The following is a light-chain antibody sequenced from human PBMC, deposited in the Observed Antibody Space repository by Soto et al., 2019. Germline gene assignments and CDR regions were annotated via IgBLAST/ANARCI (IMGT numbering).Light chain of an antibody. CDR1: SSDVGGYNY. CDR2: GVT. J-gene: IGLJ1*01. V-gene: IGLV2-14*01. Sequence: QSVLTQPASVSGSPGQSITISCTGTSSDVGGYNYVSWYQQHPGIAPKLLIYGVTNRPSGLSTRFSGSKSGNTASLTISGLQAEDEADYHCSSYTSASTLLYLFGTGTKLTVL. CDR3: SSYTSASTLLYL.